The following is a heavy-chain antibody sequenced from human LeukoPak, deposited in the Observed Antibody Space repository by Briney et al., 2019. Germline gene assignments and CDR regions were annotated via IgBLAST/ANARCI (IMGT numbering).Heavy chain of an antibody. D-gene: IGHD3-10*01. Sequence: SETLSLTCTVSGGSISSSTYYWGWIRQPPGKGLEWIGSIYYSGSTYYNPSLKSRVTISVDTSKNQFSLKLSSVTAADTAVYYCARSVVQDVLLWFGESARFFDYWGQGTLVTVSS. V-gene: IGHV4-39*07. CDR2: IYYSGST. CDR1: GGSISSSTYY. J-gene: IGHJ4*02. CDR3: ARSVVQDVLLWFGESARFFDY.